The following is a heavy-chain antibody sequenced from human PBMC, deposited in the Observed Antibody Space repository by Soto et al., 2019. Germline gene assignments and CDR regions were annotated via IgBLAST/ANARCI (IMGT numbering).Heavy chain of an antibody. V-gene: IGHV1-69*01. D-gene: IGHD2-2*01. Sequence: QVQLVQSGAEVKKPGSSVKVSCKASGGTFSSYAISWVRQAPGQGLEWMGGIIPISGTANYAQKFQGRVTITADESTSTAYMELSSLRSEDTAVYYCARSQGSSTSLEIYFYYHYGMDVWDQGTTVTVSS. CDR3: ARSQGSSTSLEIYFYYHYGMDV. J-gene: IGHJ6*02. CDR1: GGTFSSYA. CDR2: IIPISGTA.